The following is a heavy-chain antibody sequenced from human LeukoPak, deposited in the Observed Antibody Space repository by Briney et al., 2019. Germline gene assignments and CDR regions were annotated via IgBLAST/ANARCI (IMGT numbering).Heavy chain of an antibody. CDR1: GFTLSSYW. Sequence: GGSLRLSCAASGFTLSSYWMSWVRQAPGKGLEWVANVNQDGSEKYYVDSVKGRFTISRDNAKNSLYLQMNSLRAEDTAVYYCAREGCSGGSCYHNWFDPWGQGTLVTVSS. CDR3: AREGCSGGSCYHNWFDP. V-gene: IGHV3-7*01. D-gene: IGHD2-15*01. CDR2: VNQDGSEK. J-gene: IGHJ5*02.